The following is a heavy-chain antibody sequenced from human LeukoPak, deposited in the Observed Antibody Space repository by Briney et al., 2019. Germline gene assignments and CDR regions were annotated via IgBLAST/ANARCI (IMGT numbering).Heavy chain of an antibody. CDR1: GFTFSSYG. V-gene: IGHV3-30*02. CDR2: IRFNGGNK. CDR3: AKAKASGYSYGRPKQNYYYYYMDV. D-gene: IGHD5-18*01. J-gene: IGHJ6*03. Sequence: GGSLRLSCAASGFTFSSYGMHWVRQAPGKGLEWVAFIRFNGGNKYYADSVKGRFTISRDNSKNTLYLQMNSLRAEDTAVYYCAKAKASGYSYGRPKQNYYYYYMDVWGKGTTVTVSS.